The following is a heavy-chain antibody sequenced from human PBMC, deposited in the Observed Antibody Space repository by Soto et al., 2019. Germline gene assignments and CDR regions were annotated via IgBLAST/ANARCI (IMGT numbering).Heavy chain of an antibody. V-gene: IGHV3-23*01. J-gene: IGHJ4*02. CDR2: ISGGGGSA. Sequence: EVQLLESGGDFVQPGGSLRLSCGVSGFTFSSYAMSWVRQAPGKGLEWVSTISGGGGSAYYADPVKGRFTISRDNSKNTRYLQMKSLRAEDTAVYYCAKGGCSGGSCYPFDYWGQGTLVTVSS. CDR3: AKGGCSGGSCYPFDY. D-gene: IGHD2-15*01. CDR1: GFTFSSYA.